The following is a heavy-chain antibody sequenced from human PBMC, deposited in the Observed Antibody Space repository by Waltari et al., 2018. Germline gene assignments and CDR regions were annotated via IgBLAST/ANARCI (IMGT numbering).Heavy chain of an antibody. Sequence: QVQLQESGPGLVKPSETLSLTCSFSGGYIRSFLWNWIRQPAGKGLEWICRIYASGTTNYIPSLNSRVTMSGDTSKNQFSLKLRYVTASDTAVYYCAREDHGDFHLRYFDVWGRGIPVTVSS. J-gene: IGHJ2*01. V-gene: IGHV4-4*07. CDR1: GGYIRSFL. CDR2: IYASGTT. CDR3: AREDHGDFHLRYFDV. D-gene: IGHD2-21*02.